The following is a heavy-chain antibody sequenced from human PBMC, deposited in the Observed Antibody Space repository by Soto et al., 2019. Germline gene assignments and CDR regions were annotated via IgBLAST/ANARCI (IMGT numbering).Heavy chain of an antibody. CDR1: GYSFAGYW. CDR3: ARQIYDSDTGPNFQYYFDS. D-gene: IGHD3-22*01. J-gene: IGHJ4*02. CDR2: IDPSDSQT. V-gene: IGHV5-10-1*01. Sequence: GETLKISCPGSGYSFAGYWITWVRQKPGKGLEWMGRIDPSDSQTYYSPSFRGHVTISVTKSITTVFLQWSSLRASDTAMYYCARQIYDSDTGPNFQYYFDSWGQVTPVTVS.